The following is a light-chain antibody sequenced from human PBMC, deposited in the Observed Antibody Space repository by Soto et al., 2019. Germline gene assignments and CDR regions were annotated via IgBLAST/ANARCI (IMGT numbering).Light chain of an antibody. V-gene: IGKV1-39*01. CDR2: AAS. Sequence: DIQMTQSPSSLSASVGDRVTITSRASQSISSYLTWYQQKPGKAPKLLIYAASSLHSGVPSRFSGSGSGTDFTLSISSLQPEDFATYYCHQAYCSPRTFGQGTELVIK. CDR1: QSISSY. J-gene: IGKJ2*01. CDR3: HQAYCSPRT.